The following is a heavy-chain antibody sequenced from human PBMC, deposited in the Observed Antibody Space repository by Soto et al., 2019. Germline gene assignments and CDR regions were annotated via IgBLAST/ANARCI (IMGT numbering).Heavy chain of an antibody. Sequence: GGSLRLSCATSGFTFSSYWMTWVRRAPGRGLEWVANIKQDGSEEYYVDSVKGRFTISRDNAKNSLYLQMNSLRAEDTAVYYCARSGNSRNGGFDPGGQGTLVTVSS. CDR3: ARSGNSRNGGFDP. D-gene: IGHD6-13*01. V-gene: IGHV3-7*01. J-gene: IGHJ5*02. CDR2: IKQDGSEE. CDR1: GFTFSSYW.